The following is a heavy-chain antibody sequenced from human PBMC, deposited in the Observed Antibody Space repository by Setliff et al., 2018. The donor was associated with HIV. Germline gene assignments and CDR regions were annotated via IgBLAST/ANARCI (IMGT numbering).Heavy chain of an antibody. V-gene: IGHV4-59*01. CDR1: GASISTYY. CDR3: ARDRGSYNFWSGLARGDNWFDP. CDR2: IFYSGRS. Sequence: SETLSLTCTVSGASISTYYWSWIRQPPGKGLEWSGYIFYSGRSNYNPSLKSRVTISVDTSKNQFSLNLTSVTAADTAVYYCARDRGSYNFWSGLARGDNWFDPWGQGTLVTVSS. J-gene: IGHJ5*02. D-gene: IGHD3-3*01.